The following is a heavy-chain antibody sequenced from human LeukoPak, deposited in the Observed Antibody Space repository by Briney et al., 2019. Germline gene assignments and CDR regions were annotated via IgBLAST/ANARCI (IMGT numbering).Heavy chain of an antibody. J-gene: IGHJ4*02. Sequence: PGGSLRLSCAASGFTFSSYGMSWVRQAPGKGLEWVSAISGSGGSTYYADSVKGRFTISRDDSKNTAYLQMNSLKIEDTAAYYCTTDSSGYWGQGTLVTVSS. V-gene: IGHV3-23*01. CDR3: TTDSSGY. D-gene: IGHD1-14*01. CDR1: GFTFSSYG. CDR2: ISGSGGST.